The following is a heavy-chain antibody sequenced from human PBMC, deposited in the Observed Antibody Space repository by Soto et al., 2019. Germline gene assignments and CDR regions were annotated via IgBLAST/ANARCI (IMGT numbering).Heavy chain of an antibody. CDR2: IYWNEDK. CDR1: WFSLITNGVG. CDR3: VHTYEFWSGYSGLTYAMGV. V-gene: IGHV2-5*01. J-gene: IGHJ6*02. Sequence: XGPKRLNPPQTLSLTCTFCWFSLITNGVGVGWIRQPPGEALDWLALIYWNEDKRYSPSLKSRLTITKDTSKKQVVLTMTNMDPVDTATYYCVHTYEFWSGYSGLTYAMGVWGQGTTVIVSS. D-gene: IGHD3-3*01.